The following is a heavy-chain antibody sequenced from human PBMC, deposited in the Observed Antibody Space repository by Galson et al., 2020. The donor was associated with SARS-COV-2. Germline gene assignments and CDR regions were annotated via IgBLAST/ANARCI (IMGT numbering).Heavy chain of an antibody. CDR1: GGSISSSSYY. CDR3: SRTTIFGVVDRCDY. V-gene: IGHV4-39*01. D-gene: IGHD3-3*01. Sequence: SETLSLTCTVSGGSISSSSYYWGWIRQPPGKGLEWIGSIYYSGSTYYNPSLKSRVTISVDTSKNQFSLKLSSVTAADTAVYYCSRTTIFGVVDRCDYWGQGTLVTVSS. CDR2: IYYSGST. J-gene: IGHJ4*02.